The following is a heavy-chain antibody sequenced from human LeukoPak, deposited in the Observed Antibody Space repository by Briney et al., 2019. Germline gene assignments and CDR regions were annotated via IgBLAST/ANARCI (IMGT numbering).Heavy chain of an antibody. D-gene: IGHD4-17*01. J-gene: IGHJ4*02. CDR1: GSTFSIYG. Sequence: WASLKLSCKASGSTFSIYGITWARQAPGQGLEYLGWISASDGTTDYAQKVQDRVTMTTDTSTSTAYLELRSLRSEDTAVYYCARCGAAVTTHFSHWGQGTLVTVSS. V-gene: IGHV1-18*01. CDR2: ISASDGTT. CDR3: ARCGAAVTTHFSH.